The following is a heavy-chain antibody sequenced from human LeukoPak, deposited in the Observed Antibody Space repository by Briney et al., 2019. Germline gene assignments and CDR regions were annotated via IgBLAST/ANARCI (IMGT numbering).Heavy chain of an antibody. J-gene: IGHJ4*02. CDR1: GYTFTGYY. CDR2: INPNSGGT. V-gene: IGHV1-2*04. D-gene: IGHD2-2*01. Sequence: ASVKVSCKASGYTFTGYYMHWVRQAPGQGLEWMGWINPNSGGTNYAQKFQGWVTMTRDTSISTAYMELRSLRSEDTAVYYCTRHTSPTFDYWGQGTLVTVSS. CDR3: TRHTSPTFDY.